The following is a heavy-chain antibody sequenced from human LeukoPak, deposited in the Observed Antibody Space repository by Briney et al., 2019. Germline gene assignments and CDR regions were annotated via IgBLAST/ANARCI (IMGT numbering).Heavy chain of an antibody. Sequence: ASVKVSCKASGGTFSSYAISWVRQAPGQGLEWMGWISAYNGNTNYAQKLQGRVTMTTDTSTSTAYMELRSLRSDDTAVYYCARGGDILTGYYPDYWGQGTLVTVSS. CDR2: ISAYNGNT. J-gene: IGHJ4*02. D-gene: IGHD3-9*01. CDR3: ARGGDILTGYYPDY. V-gene: IGHV1-18*01. CDR1: GGTFSSYA.